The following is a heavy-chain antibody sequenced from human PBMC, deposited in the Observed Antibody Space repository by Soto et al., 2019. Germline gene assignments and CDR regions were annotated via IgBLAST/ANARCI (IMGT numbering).Heavy chain of an antibody. D-gene: IGHD2-8*01. J-gene: IGHJ6*02. Sequence: QVQLVESGGGVVQPGRSLRLSCAASGFTFSGYAMHWVRQAPGKGLEWVAVISYDGSNKYYADSVKGRFTISRDNSKNTLYLQMNSLRAEDTAVYYCARARGPYAPPTTVYGMDVWGQGTTVTVSS. CDR3: ARARGPYAPPTTVYGMDV. CDR2: ISYDGSNK. V-gene: IGHV3-30-3*01. CDR1: GFTFSGYA.